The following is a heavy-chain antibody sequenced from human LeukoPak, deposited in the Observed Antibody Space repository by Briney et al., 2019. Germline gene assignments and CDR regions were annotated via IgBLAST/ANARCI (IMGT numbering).Heavy chain of an antibody. CDR3: SKDRGSSWYGRLDY. Sequence: GRSLRLSCAASGFTFDDYAMHWVRQAPGKSLEWVSGISWNGGSIGYADSVKGRFTISRDNAKNSLYLQMNSLRADDTALYYCSKDRGSSWYGRLDYWGQGNLVTVSS. D-gene: IGHD6-13*01. CDR1: GFTFDDYA. CDR2: ISWNGGSI. J-gene: IGHJ4*02. V-gene: IGHV3-9*01.